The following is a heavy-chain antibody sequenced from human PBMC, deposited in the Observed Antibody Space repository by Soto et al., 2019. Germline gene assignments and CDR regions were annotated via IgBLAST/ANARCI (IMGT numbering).Heavy chain of an antibody. Sequence: GGSLRLSCAASGFTFSSYAMSWVRQAPGKGLEWVSAISGSGGSTYYADSVKGRFTISRDNSKNTLYLQMNSLRAEDTAVYYCAKVGDGAAMFYYYYGMDVWGQGTTVTVSS. CDR1: GFTFSSYA. D-gene: IGHD2-2*01. J-gene: IGHJ6*02. V-gene: IGHV3-23*01. CDR3: AKVGDGAAMFYYYYGMDV. CDR2: ISGSGGST.